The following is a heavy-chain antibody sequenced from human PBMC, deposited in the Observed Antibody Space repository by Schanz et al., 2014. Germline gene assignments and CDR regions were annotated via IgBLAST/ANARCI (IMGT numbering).Heavy chain of an antibody. J-gene: IGHJ6*03. CDR2: MNPNSGNT. D-gene: IGHD1-26*01. CDR3: ARAPVSVGPNHYDMDV. CDR1: GYTFTTYY. V-gene: IGHV1-8*01. Sequence: QVQLVQSGGEVKKPGASATVSCKASGYTFTTYYIHWVRQAPGQGLEWMGWMNPNSGNTGYAQKFQGRVTMTRHTAISTAYMELSSLRSEDTAVYDCARAPVSVGPNHYDMDVWGKGTTVTVSS.